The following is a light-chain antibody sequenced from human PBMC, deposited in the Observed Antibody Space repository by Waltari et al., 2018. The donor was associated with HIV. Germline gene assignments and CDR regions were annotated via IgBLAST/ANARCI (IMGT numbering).Light chain of an antibody. Sequence: DIVLTPSPDSLAVSLGARATLTCTSSRTVLYNRNYLAWYQQKPGQAPKVLIYWESTRAFGVPDRFSGSGSGTDFSLTISRVQADDVAIYYCQQYYTLRSTFGGGTKIEI. CDR3: QQYYTLRST. J-gene: IGKJ4*01. CDR1: RTVLYNRNY. CDR2: WES. V-gene: IGKV4-1*01.